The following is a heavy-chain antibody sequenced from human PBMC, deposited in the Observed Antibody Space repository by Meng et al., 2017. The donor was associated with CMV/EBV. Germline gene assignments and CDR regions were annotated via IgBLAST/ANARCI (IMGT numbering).Heavy chain of an antibody. CDR2: INHSGST. CDR3: ARGQGWVRGVGAKRLRPNWFDP. V-gene: IGHV4-34*01. CDR1: GGSFSGYY. Sequence: SETLSPTCPVYGGSFSGYYWSWIRQPPGKGLEWIGEINHSGSTNYNRSLKSRVTISVDTSKNQFSLKLSYVTAADTTVYYCARGQGWVRGVGAKRLRPNWFDPWGQGTLVTVSS. D-gene: IGHD3-10*01. J-gene: IGHJ5*02.